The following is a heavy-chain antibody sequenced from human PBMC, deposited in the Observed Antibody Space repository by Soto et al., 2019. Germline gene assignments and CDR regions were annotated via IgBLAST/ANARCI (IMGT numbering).Heavy chain of an antibody. Sequence: PSETLSLTCTVSGGSISSYYWSWIRQPPGKGLEWIGYIYYSGSTNYNPSLKSRVTISVDTSKNQFSLKLSSVTAADTAVYYCARDARSKPLSYDYIWGSYSYAFDIWGQGTMVTVSS. CDR3: ARDARSKPLSYDYIWGSYSYAFDI. V-gene: IGHV4-59*01. CDR1: GGSISSYY. D-gene: IGHD3-16*02. CDR2: IYYSGST. J-gene: IGHJ3*02.